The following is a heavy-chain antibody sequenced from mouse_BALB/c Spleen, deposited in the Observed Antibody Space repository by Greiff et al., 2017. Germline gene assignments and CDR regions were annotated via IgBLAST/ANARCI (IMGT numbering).Heavy chain of an antibody. CDR3: ARDGWGYVGYAMDY. Sequence: VKLVESGPGLVAPSQSLSITCTVSGFSLTSYGVHWVRQPPGKGLEWLGVIWAGGSTNYNSALMSRLSISKDNSKSQVFLKMNSLQTDDTAMYYCARDGWGYVGYAMDYWGQGTSVTVSS. D-gene: IGHD2-14*01. J-gene: IGHJ4*01. V-gene: IGHV2-9*02. CDR1: GFSLTSYG. CDR2: IWAGGST.